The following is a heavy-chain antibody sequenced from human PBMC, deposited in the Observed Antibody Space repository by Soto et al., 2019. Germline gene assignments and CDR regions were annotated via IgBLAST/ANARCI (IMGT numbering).Heavy chain of an antibody. D-gene: IGHD3-3*01. CDR1: GFTFSSYS. V-gene: IGHV3-23*01. CDR2: ISGSGGST. Sequence: GGSLILSCAASGFTFSSYSMSWVRQAPGKGLEWVSAISGSGGSTYYADSVKGRFTISRDNSKNTLYLQMNSLRAEDTAVYYCAKYARTIFGVVRPPVVWGQGTTVTVSS. J-gene: IGHJ6*02. CDR3: AKYARTIFGVVRPPVV.